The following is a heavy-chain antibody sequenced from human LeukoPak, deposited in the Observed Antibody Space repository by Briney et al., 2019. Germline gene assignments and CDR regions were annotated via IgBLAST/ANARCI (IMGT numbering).Heavy chain of an antibody. J-gene: IGHJ4*02. CDR2: IKQDGSEK. CDR3: ARVPSRRFGRSSWYWYFVY. Sequence: GGSLRLSCAASGFTFSSYWMSWVRQAPGKGLEWVANIKQDGSEKYYVDSVKGRFTISRDNAKNSLYLQTNSLRAEDTAVYYCARVPSRRFGRSSWYWYFVYWGQGTLVTVSS. CDR1: GFTFSSYW. V-gene: IGHV3-7*01. D-gene: IGHD6-13*01.